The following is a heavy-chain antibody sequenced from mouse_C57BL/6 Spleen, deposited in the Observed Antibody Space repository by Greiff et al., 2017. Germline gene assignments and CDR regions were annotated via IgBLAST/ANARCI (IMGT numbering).Heavy chain of an antibody. V-gene: IGHV1-7*01. J-gene: IGHJ2*01. D-gene: IGHD4-1*01. Sequence: VQLQQSGAELARPGASVTLSCKASGYTFTGYWMHWVKQRPGQGLEWIGYINPSSGYTKYNQKFKDKATLTADKSSSTAYMQLSSLTYEDSAVYYCASLTGTVDYWGQGTTLTVSS. CDR2: INPSSGYT. CDR1: GYTFTGYW. CDR3: ASLTGTVDY.